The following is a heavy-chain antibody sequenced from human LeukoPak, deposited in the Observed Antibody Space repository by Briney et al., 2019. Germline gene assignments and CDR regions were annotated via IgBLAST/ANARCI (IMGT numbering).Heavy chain of an antibody. D-gene: IGHD2-21*02. Sequence: PGGSLRLSCAASGFTFRNFPMHWVRQAPGKGLEWLALKSPDGTSQYYADSVRGRFTISRDNSKNTLSLQMNSLTVEDTAMYYCVSDTADWSQGTLVTVSS. V-gene: IGHV3-30*01. CDR3: VSDTAD. J-gene: IGHJ4*02. CDR2: KSPDGTSQ. CDR1: GFTFRNFP.